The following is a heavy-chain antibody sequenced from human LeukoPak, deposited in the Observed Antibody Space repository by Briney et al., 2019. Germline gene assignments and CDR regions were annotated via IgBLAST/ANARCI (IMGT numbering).Heavy chain of an antibody. CDR2: IYYSGST. CDR3: ARGPTYCSSTSCLDY. Sequence: SETLSLTCIVSGGSISSYYWSWIRQPPGKGLEWIGYIYYSGSTNYNPSLKSRVTISVDTSKNQFSLKLSSVTAADTAVYYCARGPTYCSSTSCLDYWGQGTLVTVSS. CDR1: GGSISSYY. J-gene: IGHJ4*02. V-gene: IGHV4-59*01. D-gene: IGHD2-2*01.